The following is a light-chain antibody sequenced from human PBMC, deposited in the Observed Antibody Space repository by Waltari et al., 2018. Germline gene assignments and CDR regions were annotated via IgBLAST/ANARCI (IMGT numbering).Light chain of an antibody. V-gene: IGLV2-8*01. CDR3: CSHGGSNNFYI. J-gene: IGLJ1*01. CDR2: EVT. Sequence: SALTQPPSASGSPGQSVTISCTGTSSDVGAYNYVSWYQQYPGKAPKLIISEVTNRPSGVPDRFSGSKSGNTASLTVSGLQADDEADYYCCSHGGSNNFYIFGTGTTVTVL. CDR1: SSDVGAYNY.